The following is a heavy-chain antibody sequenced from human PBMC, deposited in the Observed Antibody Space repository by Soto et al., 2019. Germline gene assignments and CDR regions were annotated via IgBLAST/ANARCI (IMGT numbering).Heavy chain of an antibody. Sequence: QVQLQESGPGLVEPSGTLSLTCAVSGASIRNTDWWSWVRQRPGKGLEWIGEIDHSGTANCDPSLKSRVTISPDKPESEFPLKLTSVTSGETTVSYCTTPGARDFDYWGQGTRLTVSS. CDR2: IDHSGTA. J-gene: IGHJ4*02. CDR1: GASIRNTDW. D-gene: IGHD1-26*01. V-gene: IGHV4-4*02. CDR3: TTPGARDFDY.